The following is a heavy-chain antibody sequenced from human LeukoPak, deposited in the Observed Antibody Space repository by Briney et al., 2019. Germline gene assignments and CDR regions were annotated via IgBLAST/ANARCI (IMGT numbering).Heavy chain of an antibody. J-gene: IGHJ6*03. CDR2: ISSSGATI. CDR1: GFIFSSYE. D-gene: IGHD1-26*01. V-gene: IGHV3-48*03. Sequence: GGSLRLSCAASGFIFSSYEMNWVRQAPGKGLEWVSYISSSGATIHYADSVKGRFTSSRDNAKNSLYLQMNSLRAEDTAVYYCARAQSGSYRPLGYYYYYYMDVWGKGTTVTISS. CDR3: ARAQSGSYRPLGYYYYYYMDV.